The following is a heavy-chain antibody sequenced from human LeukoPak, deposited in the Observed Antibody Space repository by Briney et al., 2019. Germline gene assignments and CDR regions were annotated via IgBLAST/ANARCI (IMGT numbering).Heavy chain of an antibody. V-gene: IGHV4-39*01. Sequence: SETLSLTCTVSGGSVSGDGYYWSWIRQPPGKGLEWIGNIHNSESTYYNPSLKSRVTISVDTSKNQFSLKLSSVTAADTAVYYCARQVTFGYAYAYYFDYWGQGSLVTVSS. CDR2: IHNSEST. J-gene: IGHJ4*02. D-gene: IGHD5-18*01. CDR3: ARQVTFGYAYAYYFDY. CDR1: GGSVSGDGYY.